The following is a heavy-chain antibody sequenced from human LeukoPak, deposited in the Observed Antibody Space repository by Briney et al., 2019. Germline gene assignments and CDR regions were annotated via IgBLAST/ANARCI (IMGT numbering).Heavy chain of an antibody. V-gene: IGHV1-8*01. CDR2: MNPNSGNT. J-gene: IGHJ6*02. CDR3: ARGDWNLYYYYYGMDV. D-gene: IGHD1-1*01. CDR1: GYTFTSYD. Sequence: ASVKVSCKASGYTFTSYDINWVRQATGQGLEWMGWMNPNSGNTGYAQKFQGRVTMTRNTSISTAYMEPSSLRSEDTAVYYCARGDWNLYYYYYGMDVWGQGTTVTVSS.